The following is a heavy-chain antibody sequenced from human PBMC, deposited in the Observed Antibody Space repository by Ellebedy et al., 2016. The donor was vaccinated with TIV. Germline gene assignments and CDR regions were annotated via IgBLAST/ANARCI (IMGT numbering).Heavy chain of an antibody. V-gene: IGHV1-46*01. CDR1: GYTFTSYY. J-gene: IGHJ1*01. CDR2: INPSGGST. D-gene: IGHD3-22*01. CDR3: ARASAYYYDSSGYEEYFQH. Sequence: AASVKVSCKASGYTFTSYYMHWVRQAPGQGLEWMGIINPSGGSTSYAQKFQGRVTMTRDTSTSTVYMELSSLRSEDTAVYYCARASAYYYDSSGYEEYFQHWGQGTLVTVSS.